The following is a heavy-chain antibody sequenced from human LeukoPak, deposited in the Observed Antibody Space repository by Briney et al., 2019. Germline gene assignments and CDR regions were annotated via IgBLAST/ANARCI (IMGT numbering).Heavy chain of an antibody. CDR2: INHSGST. CDR1: GGSFSGYY. J-gene: IGHJ3*02. Sequence: SETLSLTCAVYGGSFSGYYWSWIRQPPGKGLEWIGEINHSGSTNYNPSLKSRVTISVDTSKNQFSLKLSSVTAADTAVYYCARGRGYSYGSQSFDIWGQGTMVTVSS. CDR3: ARGRGYSYGSQSFDI. D-gene: IGHD5-18*01. V-gene: IGHV4-34*01.